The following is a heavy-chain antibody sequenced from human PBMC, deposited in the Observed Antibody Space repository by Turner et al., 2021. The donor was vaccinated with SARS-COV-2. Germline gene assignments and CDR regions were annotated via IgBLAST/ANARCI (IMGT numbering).Heavy chain of an antibody. CDR2: LDHEAHET. V-gene: IGHV1-24*01. Sequence: QVQLAQSGAEVKKPGASVKVSCKVSGYSLTELSIHWVRQAPGKGLEWMGSLDHEAHETIRAQKFQNRIILSEDKSSDTAVMELSGLRFEDTAIYYCSTRWDIVGRANGLDVWGQGTRVTVSS. CDR3: STRWDIVGRANGLDV. J-gene: IGHJ6*02. CDR1: GYSLTELS. D-gene: IGHD5-12*01.